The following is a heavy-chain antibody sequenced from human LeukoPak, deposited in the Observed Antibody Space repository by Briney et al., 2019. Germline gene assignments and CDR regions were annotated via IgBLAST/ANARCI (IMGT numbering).Heavy chain of an antibody. CDR3: ARHSRREGYYYDSSGYHYFDY. V-gene: IGHV4-38-2*01. CDR2: IYHSGST. D-gene: IGHD3-22*01. J-gene: IGHJ4*02. Sequence: SETLSLTCALPGYSISSGYYWGWIRQPPGKGLEWIGSIYHSGSTYYNPSLKSRVTISVDTSKNQFSLKLSSVTAADTAVYYCARHSRREGYYYDSSGYHYFDYWGQGTLVTVPS. CDR1: GYSISSGYY.